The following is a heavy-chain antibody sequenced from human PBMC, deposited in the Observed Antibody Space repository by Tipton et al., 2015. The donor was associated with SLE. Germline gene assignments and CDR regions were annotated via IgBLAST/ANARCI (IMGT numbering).Heavy chain of an antibody. D-gene: IGHD7-27*01. Sequence: TLSLTCAVYGGSFSGYYWSWIRQPPGKGLEWIGEIKHSGSTNYNPSLKSRVTISVDTSKNQFSLKVNSVTAADTAVYYCASTNWAFDYWGQGTPVTVSS. CDR3: ASTNWAFDY. J-gene: IGHJ4*02. V-gene: IGHV4-34*01. CDR1: GGSFSGYY. CDR2: IKHSGST.